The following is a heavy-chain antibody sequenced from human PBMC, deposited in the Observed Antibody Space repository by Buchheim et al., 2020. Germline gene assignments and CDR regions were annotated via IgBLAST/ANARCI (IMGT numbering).Heavy chain of an antibody. D-gene: IGHD5-24*01. CDR2: ISSSSTI. CDR1: GFTFSSYS. CDR3: ARDFVDMVYFDY. Sequence: EVQLVESGGGLVQPGGSLRLSCAASGFTFSSYSMNWVRQAPGKGLEWVSYISSSSTIYYADSVKGRFTISRDNAKNSLYLKMNSLRAEDTAVYYCARDFVDMVYFDYWGQGTL. J-gene: IGHJ4*02. V-gene: IGHV3-48*01.